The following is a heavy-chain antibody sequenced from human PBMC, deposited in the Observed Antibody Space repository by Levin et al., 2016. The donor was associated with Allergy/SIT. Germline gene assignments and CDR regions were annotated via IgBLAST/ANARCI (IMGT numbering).Heavy chain of an antibody. CDR3: ARVCLTSWYFDL. CDR2: ISSSSSYT. V-gene: IGHV3-11*06. CDR1: GFTFSDYY. D-gene: IGHD3-3*01. J-gene: IGHJ2*01. Sequence: GESLKISCAASGFTFSDYYMSWIRQAPGKGLEWVSYISSSSSYTNYADSVKGRFTISRDNAKNSLYLQMNSLRAEDTAVYYCARVCLTSWYFDLWGRGTLVTVSS.